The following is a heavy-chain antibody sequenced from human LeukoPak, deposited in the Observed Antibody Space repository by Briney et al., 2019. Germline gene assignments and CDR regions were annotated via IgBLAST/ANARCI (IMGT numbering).Heavy chain of an antibody. D-gene: IGHD3-22*01. V-gene: IGHV4-34*01. Sequence: PSETLSLTCAVYGGSFSGYYWSWIRQPPGKGLEWIGEINHSGSTNYNPSLKSRVTISVDTSKNQFSLKLSSVTAADTAVYYCARGRRITMIVVVIVPGNKYNWFDPWGQGTLVTVSS. CDR3: ARGRRITMIVVVIVPGNKYNWFDP. CDR2: INHSGST. CDR1: GGSFSGYY. J-gene: IGHJ5*02.